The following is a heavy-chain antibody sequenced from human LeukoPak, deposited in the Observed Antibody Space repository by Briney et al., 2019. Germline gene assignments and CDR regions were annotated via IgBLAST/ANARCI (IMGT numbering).Heavy chain of an antibody. V-gene: IGHV1-18*01. J-gene: IGHJ4*02. Sequence: ASVTVSCKASGYTFTSYDINWVRQAPGQGREWMGWISAYNGNTNYAQKLQGRVTMTTDTSTSTAYMELRSLRSDDTAVYYCARVKLTVTARFDYWGQGTLVTVSS. CDR2: ISAYNGNT. CDR1: GYTFTSYD. CDR3: ARVKLTVTARFDY. D-gene: IGHD2-21*02.